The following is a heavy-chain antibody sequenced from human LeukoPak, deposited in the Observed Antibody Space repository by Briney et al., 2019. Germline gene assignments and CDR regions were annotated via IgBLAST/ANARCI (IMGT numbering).Heavy chain of an antibody. CDR3: AREEGAVAGTETGFDY. D-gene: IGHD6-19*01. V-gene: IGHV3-48*03. CDR2: ISSSGSTI. Sequence: GGSLRVSCAASGFTFSSYEMNWVRQAPGKGLEWVSYISSSGSTIYYADSVKGRFTISRDNAKNSLYLQMNSLRAEDTAVYYCAREEGAVAGTETGFDYWGQGTLVTVSS. J-gene: IGHJ4*02. CDR1: GFTFSSYE.